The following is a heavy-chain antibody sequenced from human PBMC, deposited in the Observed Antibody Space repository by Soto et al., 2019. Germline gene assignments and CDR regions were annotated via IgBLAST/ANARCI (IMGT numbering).Heavy chain of an antibody. CDR3: ARDRDSSDTGGLDV. D-gene: IGHD3-22*01. V-gene: IGHV4-4*02. J-gene: IGHJ6*02. CDR1: GGSISSRNW. Sequence: QVQLQESGPGLVKPSGTLSLTCAVSGGSISSRNWWSWVRQPPGKGLEWVGEIRHDGITNYNPSLKSRVTISLDKSKTYFSLNLRSVTAADTALYYCARDRDSSDTGGLDVWGQGTTVTVSS. CDR2: IRHDGIT.